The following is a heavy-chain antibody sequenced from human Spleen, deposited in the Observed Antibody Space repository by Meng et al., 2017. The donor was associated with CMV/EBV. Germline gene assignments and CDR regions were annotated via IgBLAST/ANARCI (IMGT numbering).Heavy chain of an antibody. J-gene: IGHJ3*02. CDR1: GDSVSSNNVA. Sequence: ISGDSVSSNNVAWNWIRQSPSRGLEWLGRTYYRSKWYNEYAVAVKSRITVNPDTSKNQFSLQLRSVSPEDTAVYFCARGARSAFDSWGQGTVVTVSS. CDR2: TYYRSKWYN. CDR3: ARGARSAFDS. V-gene: IGHV6-1*01. D-gene: IGHD1-26*01.